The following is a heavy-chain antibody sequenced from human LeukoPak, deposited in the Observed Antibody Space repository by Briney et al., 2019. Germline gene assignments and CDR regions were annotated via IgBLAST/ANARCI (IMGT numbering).Heavy chain of an antibody. CDR1: GFTLSSYS. V-gene: IGHV3-48*01. D-gene: IGHD6-19*01. J-gene: IGHJ6*03. CDR2: ISSSSSTI. CDR3: ARPGGSGWPYYYYYYMDV. Sequence: GGSLRLSCGVSGFTLSSYSMNWVRQAPGKGLEWVSYISSSSSTIYYADSVKGRFTISRDNAKNSLYLQMNSLRAEDTAVYYCARPGGSGWPYYYYYYMDVWGKGTTVTVSS.